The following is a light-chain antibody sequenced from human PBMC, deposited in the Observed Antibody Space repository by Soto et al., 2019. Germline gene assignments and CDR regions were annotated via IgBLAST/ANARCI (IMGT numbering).Light chain of an antibody. CDR3: SSYAGSNTVL. J-gene: IGLJ2*01. CDR2: EVT. CDR1: SSDVGGYNC. V-gene: IGLV2-8*01. Sequence: QSALTQPPSASGSPGQSVTISCTGTSSDVGGYNCVSWYQQHPGKAPQLMIYEVTKRPSGVPDRFSGSKSGNMASLTVSGLQADDEADYYCSSYAGSNTVLFGGGTKLTVL.